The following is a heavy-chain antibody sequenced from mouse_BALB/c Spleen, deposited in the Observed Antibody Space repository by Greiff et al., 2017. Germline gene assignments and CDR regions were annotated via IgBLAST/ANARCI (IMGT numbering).Heavy chain of an antibody. CDR1: GYAFTSYN. D-gene: IGHD1-1*02. V-gene: IGHV1S135*01. CDR3: ARGAMVFITLCYYAMDY. J-gene: IGHJ4*01. CDR2: IDPYNGGT. Sequence: EVQLQQSGPELVKPGASVKVSCKASGYAFTSYNMYWVKQSHGKSLEWIGYIDPYNGGTSYNQKFKGKATLTADKSSSTAYMHLNSRTSEDSAVYYCARGAMVFITLCYYAMDYWGQGTSVTVSS.